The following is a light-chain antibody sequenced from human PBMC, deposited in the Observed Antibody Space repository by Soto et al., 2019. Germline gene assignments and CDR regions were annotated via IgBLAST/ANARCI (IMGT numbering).Light chain of an antibody. V-gene: IGLV1-47*01. J-gene: IGLJ1*01. CDR1: SSNIEKNF. CDR3: AAWDDSLSGSYA. CDR2: RND. Sequence: QSVLTQPPSASGTPGQRVTISCSGASSNIEKNFVYWYQQLPRTTPKLLISRNDQRPSGVPERFSGSKSGTSASLAISGLRSEDEAEYYCAAWDDSLSGSYAFGTGTKVT.